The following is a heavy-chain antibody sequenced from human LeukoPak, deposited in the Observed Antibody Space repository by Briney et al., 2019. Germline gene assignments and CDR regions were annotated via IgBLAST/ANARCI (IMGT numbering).Heavy chain of an antibody. D-gene: IGHD1-26*01. CDR1: GFTFRTCG. Sequence: GRSLRLSCAASGFTFRTCGMHWVRQAPGKGLVWVSRIDTDGSFTSYADSVRGRFTISRDNAKNTLYLQMSSLRAEDTAVYYCIRGTVGAPGNDYWGQGTLVTVSS. CDR2: IDTDGSFT. J-gene: IGHJ4*02. CDR3: IRGTVGAPGNDY. V-gene: IGHV3-74*01.